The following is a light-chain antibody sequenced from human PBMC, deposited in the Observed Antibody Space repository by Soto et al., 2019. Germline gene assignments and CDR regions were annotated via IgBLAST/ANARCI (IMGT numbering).Light chain of an antibody. Sequence: EIVLTQSPGTLSLSPGERATLSCRASQSVSSSYLAWYQQKPGQAPRLLIHGTSNRATGIPDRFSGSGSGTDFTLTFSRLEPEDFAVYYCEYYGSSITFGGGTKV. CDR3: EYYGSSIT. J-gene: IGKJ4*01. CDR1: QSVSSSY. V-gene: IGKV3-20*01. CDR2: GTS.